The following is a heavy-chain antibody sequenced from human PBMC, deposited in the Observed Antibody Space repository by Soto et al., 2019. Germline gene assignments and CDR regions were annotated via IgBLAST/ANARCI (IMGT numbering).Heavy chain of an antibody. CDR3: ARYGSGSHNPYYYYGMDV. D-gene: IGHD3-10*01. Sequence: SETLSLTCAVSGGSISSSNWWSWVRQPPGKGLEWIGEIYHSGSTNYNPSLKSRVTISVDKSKNQFSLKLSSVTAADTAVYYCARYGSGSHNPYYYYGMDVWGQGTTVTVSS. CDR2: IYHSGST. V-gene: IGHV4-4*02. J-gene: IGHJ6*02. CDR1: GGSISSSNW.